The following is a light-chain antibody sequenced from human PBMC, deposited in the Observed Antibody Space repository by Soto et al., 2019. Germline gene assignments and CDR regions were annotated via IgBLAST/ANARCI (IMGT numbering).Light chain of an antibody. CDR3: HQYYIIPCT. CDR1: QSVLYSSDNNNY. CDR2: WAS. Sequence: DIVMTQSPDSLAVSLGERATINCRSSQSVLYSSDNNNYLAWYQQKPGQPPRLLIYWASTRESGVPDRFSGSGSGTDFTLTISSLQAEDVAVYYCHQYYIIPCTFGQGTKLEIK. J-gene: IGKJ2*02. V-gene: IGKV4-1*01.